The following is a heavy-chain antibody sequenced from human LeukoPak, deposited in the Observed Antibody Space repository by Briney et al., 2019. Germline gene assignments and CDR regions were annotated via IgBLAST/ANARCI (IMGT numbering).Heavy chain of an antibody. Sequence: SETLSLTCAVYGGSFSGYYWSWIRQPPGKGLEWIGEINHSGSTNYNPSLKSRVTISVDTSKNQFSLKLSSVTAADTAVYYCARGQFTMVRGNYCYYGMDVWGQGTTVTVSS. V-gene: IGHV4-34*01. CDR1: GGSFSGYY. CDR3: ARGQFTMVRGNYCYYGMDV. J-gene: IGHJ6*02. CDR2: INHSGST. D-gene: IGHD3-10*01.